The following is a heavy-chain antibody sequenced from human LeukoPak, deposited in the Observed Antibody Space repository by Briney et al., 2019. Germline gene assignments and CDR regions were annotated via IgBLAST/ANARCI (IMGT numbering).Heavy chain of an antibody. CDR2: IYYSGTT. D-gene: IGHD4-11*01. CDR3: ARSLSGVTRAFDY. V-gene: IGHV4-59*08. CDR1: GGSISSHY. Sequence: SETLSLTCTVSGGSISSHYWSWIRQPPEKGLEWIGYIYYSGTTNYNPSVKSRVTISVDTSKNQFSLKLSSVTAADTAVYYCARSLSGVTRAFDYWGQGTLVTVSS. J-gene: IGHJ4*02.